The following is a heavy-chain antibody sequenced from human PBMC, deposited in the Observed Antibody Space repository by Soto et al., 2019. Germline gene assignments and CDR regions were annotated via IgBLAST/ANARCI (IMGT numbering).Heavy chain of an antibody. D-gene: IGHD3-10*01. V-gene: IGHV3-30*04. J-gene: IGHJ4*02. CDR2: ISYDGSHE. Sequence: QVHLVESGGGVVQPGTSLRLSCAASGFIFREYAMHWVRQAPGKGLDWVAVISYDGSHEDYADSVKGRFTISRDNSKDTFYLQANGLRNDDRATYFCARNLGPGAPLDSWAPGTLVTVSP. CDR3: ARNLGPGAPLDS. CDR1: GFIFREYA.